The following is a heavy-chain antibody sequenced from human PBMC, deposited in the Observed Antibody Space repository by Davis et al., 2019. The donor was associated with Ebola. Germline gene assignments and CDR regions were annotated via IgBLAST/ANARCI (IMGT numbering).Heavy chain of an antibody. Sequence: PGGSLRLSCAASGFTFSSYGMHWVRQAPGKGLEWVAVISYDGSNKYYADSVKGRFTISRDNSKYTLYLQMNSLRAEDTAVYYCSGLGASSGWYLPWGQGTLVTVSS. J-gene: IGHJ5*02. V-gene: IGHV3-30*03. CDR2: ISYDGSNK. CDR1: GFTFSSYG. D-gene: IGHD6-19*01. CDR3: SGLGASSGWYLP.